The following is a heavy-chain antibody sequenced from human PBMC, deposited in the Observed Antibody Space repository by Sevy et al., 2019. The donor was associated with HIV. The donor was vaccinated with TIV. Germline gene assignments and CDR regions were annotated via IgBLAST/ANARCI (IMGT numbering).Heavy chain of an antibody. V-gene: IGHV4-59*01. CDR1: GDSISGYY. CDR3: ARGIAAPRGMDV. D-gene: IGHD6-13*01. Sequence: SETLSLTCTGSGDSISGYYWSWIRQPPGKGLEWIGYFYYSASTNYNPSLKSRVTISVDTTKNQVSLKVRSLTAADTAVYYCARGIAAPRGMDVWGQGTTVTVSS. J-gene: IGHJ6*02. CDR2: FYYSAST.